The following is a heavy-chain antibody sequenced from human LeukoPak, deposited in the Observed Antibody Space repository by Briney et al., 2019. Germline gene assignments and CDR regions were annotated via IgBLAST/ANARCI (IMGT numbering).Heavy chain of an antibody. CDR3: ARAGSTGTVDY. J-gene: IGHJ4*02. CDR1: GFTFSTYW. D-gene: IGHD2-8*02. CDR2: INQDGSGG. Sequence: GGSLRLSCAVSGFTFSTYWMSWVRQAPGKGLEWVANINQDGSGGYYVDSVKGRFTISRDNAKNSLYLQMSSLRVEDTAVFYCARAGSTGTVDYWGQGTLITVSS. V-gene: IGHV3-7*01.